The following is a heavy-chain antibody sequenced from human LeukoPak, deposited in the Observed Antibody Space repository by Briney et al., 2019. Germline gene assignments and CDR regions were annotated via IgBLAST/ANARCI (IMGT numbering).Heavy chain of an antibody. Sequence: SETLSLTCTVSGGSISLYYWSWIRQPPGKGLEWICYFYDTRSPKYNPSLERRVTISVDMSRNQFSLNLTSVTAADTAVYYCARGRGSLTYWGQGTLATVSS. CDR3: ARGRGSLTY. J-gene: IGHJ4*02. CDR2: FYDTRSP. V-gene: IGHV4-59*01. CDR1: GGSISLYY. D-gene: IGHD3-10*01.